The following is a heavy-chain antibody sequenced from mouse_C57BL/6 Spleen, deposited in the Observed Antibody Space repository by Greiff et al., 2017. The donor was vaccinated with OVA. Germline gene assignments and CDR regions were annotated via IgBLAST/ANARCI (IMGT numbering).Heavy chain of an antibody. J-gene: IGHJ3*01. V-gene: IGHV5-17*01. Sequence: DVHLVESGGGLVKPGGSLKLSCAASGFTFSDYGMHWVRQAPEKGLEWVAYISSGSSTIYYADTVKGRFTIARDNAKNTLFLQMTSLRSEDTAMYYCARPGYGNYGFAYWGQGTLVTVSA. CDR1: GFTFSDYG. CDR3: ARPGYGNYGFAY. D-gene: IGHD2-10*02. CDR2: ISSGSSTI.